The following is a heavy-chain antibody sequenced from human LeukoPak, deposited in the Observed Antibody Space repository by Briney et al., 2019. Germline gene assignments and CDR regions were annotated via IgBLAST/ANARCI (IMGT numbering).Heavy chain of an antibody. J-gene: IGHJ4*02. CDR2: ISGSGASA. V-gene: IGHV3-23*01. Sequence: GGSLRLSCLTSGFTFSTNAMSWVRQAPGKGLEWISGISGSGASAYYADSVTGRFTISRDNSRNTLYLQMNSLRGDDTAVYYCAKDVGKWESLHFFDYWGQGTLVTVSS. D-gene: IGHD1-26*01. CDR3: AKDVGKWESLHFFDY. CDR1: GFTFSTNA.